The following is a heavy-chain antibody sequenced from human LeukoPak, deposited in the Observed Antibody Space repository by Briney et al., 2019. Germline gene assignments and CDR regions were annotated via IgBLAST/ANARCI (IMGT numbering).Heavy chain of an antibody. D-gene: IGHD4-17*01. CDR3: AKRRMTTVTTETAFDI. Sequence: GESLRISCKGSGYSFTRYWISWVRQMPGKGLEWMGRIDPSDSYTNYSPSFQGHVTISADKSISTAYLQWSNLKASDTAMYYCAKRRMTTVTTETAFDIWGQGTMVTVSS. J-gene: IGHJ3*02. V-gene: IGHV5-10-1*01. CDR2: IDPSDSYT. CDR1: GYSFTRYW.